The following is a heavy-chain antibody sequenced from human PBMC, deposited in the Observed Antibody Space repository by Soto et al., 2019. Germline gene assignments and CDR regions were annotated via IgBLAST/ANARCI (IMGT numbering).Heavy chain of an antibody. CDR2: IIPIFGTA. D-gene: IGHD6-13*01. Sequence: QVQLVQSGAEVKKPGSSVKVSCKASGGTFSSYAISWVRQAPGQGLEWMGGIIPIFGTANYAQKFQGRVTITADESTSPAYMELSSLRSEDTAVYYCARAYVNKGYSSSWYFGLGMSFDYWGQGTLVTVSS. J-gene: IGHJ4*02. V-gene: IGHV1-69*01. CDR3: ARAYVNKGYSSSWYFGLGMSFDY. CDR1: GGTFSSYA.